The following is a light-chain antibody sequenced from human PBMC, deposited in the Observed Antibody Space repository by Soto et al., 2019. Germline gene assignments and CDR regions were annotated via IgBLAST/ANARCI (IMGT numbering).Light chain of an antibody. CDR1: QSVSSSN. Sequence: EIVLTQSPATLSLSPGERATLSCRANQSVSSSNLAWYQQRPGQAPRLVISGASSRAAGLPDRFSGSGSGTDCTLTISRLEPEDFAFYYCQHYDDSPPRYTFGQGTKLEIK. J-gene: IGKJ2*01. CDR2: GAS. V-gene: IGKV3-20*01. CDR3: QHYDDSPPRYT.